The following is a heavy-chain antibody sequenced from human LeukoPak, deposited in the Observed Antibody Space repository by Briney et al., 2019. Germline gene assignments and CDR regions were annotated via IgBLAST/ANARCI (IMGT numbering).Heavy chain of an antibody. CDR1: GFTLSDYY. Sequence: GGSLRLSCAASGFTLSDYYMSWIRQAPGKGLEWVSYISSSGSYTNYADSVRGRFTISRDSAKNSLHLQMNSLRVDDTAVYYCARGVAAAADLDYWGQGTLVTVSS. J-gene: IGHJ4*02. D-gene: IGHD6-13*01. CDR3: ARGVAAAADLDY. CDR2: ISSSGSYT. V-gene: IGHV3-11*06.